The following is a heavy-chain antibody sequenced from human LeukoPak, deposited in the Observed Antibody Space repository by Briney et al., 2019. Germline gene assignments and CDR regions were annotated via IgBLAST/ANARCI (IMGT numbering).Heavy chain of an antibody. CDR1: GFIFSAYG. J-gene: IGHJ6*03. D-gene: IGHD3-16*01. CDR2: IRHDESRI. CDR3: ARPVIPSAYQETYYMDV. Sequence: PGGSLRLSCAASGFIFSAYGMHLVRQGPGEGLEWVAYIRHDESRIFYADFVKGRFTVSRDDSKNTLYLQMHSLTTEDTGLYYCARPVIPSAYQETYYMDVWGKGTTVTVS. V-gene: IGHV3-30*02.